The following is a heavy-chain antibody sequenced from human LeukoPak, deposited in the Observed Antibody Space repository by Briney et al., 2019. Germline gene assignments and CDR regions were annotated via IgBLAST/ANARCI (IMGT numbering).Heavy chain of an antibody. V-gene: IGHV1-18*01. CDR2: ISDYNGNT. CDR1: GFTFTSVG. CDR3: ARSPPQYSSGWSFDY. D-gene: IGHD6-19*01. J-gene: IGHJ4*02. Sequence: ASVCVSRKVSGFTFTSVGISGVRQAPGQGRGWRGWISDYNGNTNYAQKLQGRVTMTTDTSTSTAYMELRSLRADDTAVYYCARSPPQYSSGWSFDYWGQGTLVTVSS.